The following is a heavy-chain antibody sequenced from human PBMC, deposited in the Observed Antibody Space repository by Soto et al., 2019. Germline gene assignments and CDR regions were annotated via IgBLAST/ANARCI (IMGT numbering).Heavy chain of an antibody. J-gene: IGHJ4*02. Sequence: SETLSLTCTVSGDSLSRADYCWSWIRQAPEKGLEWIGYICYSGSTYHNPSLKSRTSMSVDTSKRQFSLTLTSVTAADTAVYYCARDESGLFDYWGQGRLVTVYS. CDR3: ARDESGLFDY. CDR1: GDSLSRADYC. D-gene: IGHD5-12*01. V-gene: IGHV4-30-4*08. CDR2: ICYSGST.